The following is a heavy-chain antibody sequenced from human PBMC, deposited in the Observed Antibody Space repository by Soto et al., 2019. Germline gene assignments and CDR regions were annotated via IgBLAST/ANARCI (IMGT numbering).Heavy chain of an antibody. Sequence: PSQTLSLPCAISGDSVSSNSAAWNWIRQSPSRGLEWLGRTYYRSKWYNDYAVSVKSRITINPDTSKNQFSLQLNSVTPEDTAVYYCAREGDCSGGSCYSSFYYYYYYGMDVWGQGTTVTVSS. CDR2: TYYRSKWYN. J-gene: IGHJ6*02. CDR1: GDSVSSNSAA. D-gene: IGHD2-15*01. CDR3: AREGDCSGGSCYSSFYYYYYYGMDV. V-gene: IGHV6-1*01.